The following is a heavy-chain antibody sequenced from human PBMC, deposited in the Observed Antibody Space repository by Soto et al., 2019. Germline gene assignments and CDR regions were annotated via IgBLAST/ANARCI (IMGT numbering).Heavy chain of an antibody. D-gene: IGHD3-3*01. J-gene: IGHJ4*02. V-gene: IGHV3-30*18. CDR3: AKGSEGDFWSNYFDY. CDR2: ISYDGSNK. Sequence: GGSLRLSCAASGFTFSSYGMHWVRQAPGKGLEWVAVISYDGSNKYYADSVKGRFTISRDNSKNTLYLQMNSLRAEDTAVYYCAKGSEGDFWSNYFDYWGQGTLVTVSS. CDR1: GFTFSSYG.